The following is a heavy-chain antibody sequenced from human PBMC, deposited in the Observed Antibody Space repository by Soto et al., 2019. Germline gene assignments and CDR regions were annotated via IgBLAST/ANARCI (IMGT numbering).Heavy chain of an antibody. CDR2: IVVGSGDT. CDR1: GFTFTSSA. Sequence: GASVKVSCKASGFTFTSSAVQWVRQARGQRLEWIGWIVVGSGDTNYAQKFQERVTITRDMSTSTAYMELSSLRSEDTAVYYCAADSSGWYVSFDYWGQGTLVTVSS. CDR3: AADSSGWYVSFDY. D-gene: IGHD6-19*01. J-gene: IGHJ4*02. V-gene: IGHV1-58*01.